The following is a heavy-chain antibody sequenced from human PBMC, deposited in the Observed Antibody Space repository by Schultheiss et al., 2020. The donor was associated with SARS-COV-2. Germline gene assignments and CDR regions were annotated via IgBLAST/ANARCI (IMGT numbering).Heavy chain of an antibody. V-gene: IGHV3-21*03. J-gene: IGHJ4*02. D-gene: IGHD6-19*01. CDR2: ISSSSSYI. CDR3: TITASPVAGTYYFDY. Sequence: GGSLRLSCAASGFTVSSNYMSWIRQAPGKGLEWVSSISSSSSYIYYADSVKGRFTISRDNSKNTLYLQMNSLKTEDTAVYYCTITASPVAGTYYFDYWGQGTLVTVSS. CDR1: GFTVSSNY.